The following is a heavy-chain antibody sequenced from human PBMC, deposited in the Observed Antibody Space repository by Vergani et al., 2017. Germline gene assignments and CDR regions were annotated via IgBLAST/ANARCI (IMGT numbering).Heavy chain of an antibody. CDR1: GFTFSSYG. Sequence: QVQLVESGGGVVQPGGSLRLSCAASGFTFSSYGMHWVRQAPGKGLEWVAFIRYDGSNKYYADSVKGRFNISRDNSKNTQYLQMNSLRAEDTAVYYCAKAPLYYSSGVGLDYWGQGTLVTVSS. CDR3: AKAPLYYSSGVGLDY. V-gene: IGHV3-30*02. J-gene: IGHJ4*02. CDR2: IRYDGSNK. D-gene: IGHD3-22*01.